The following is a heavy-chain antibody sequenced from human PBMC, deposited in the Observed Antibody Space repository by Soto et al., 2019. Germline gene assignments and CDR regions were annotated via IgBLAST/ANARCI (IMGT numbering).Heavy chain of an antibody. Sequence: GGSLTVSSAASGFTFRNYALSWVRQAPGKGVEWVSVISGSNGPTHYADSVKGRFTISRDNSKNTLYLQMNSLRAEDTAIYYCAKDLSVTIFLDVWRQGTTVTVSS. D-gene: IGHD3-3*01. CDR1: GFTFRNYA. CDR2: ISGSNGPT. CDR3: AKDLSVTIFLDV. J-gene: IGHJ6*02. V-gene: IGHV3-23*01.